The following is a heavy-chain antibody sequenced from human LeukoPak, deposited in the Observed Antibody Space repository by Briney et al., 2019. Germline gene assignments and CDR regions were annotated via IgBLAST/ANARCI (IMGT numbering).Heavy chain of an antibody. J-gene: IGHJ4*02. CDR2: ISASGP. D-gene: IGHD3-22*01. CDR3: AKDHESDGYPCLDH. CDR1: GFTFSRLA. V-gene: IGHV3-23*01. Sequence: GGSLRLSCAASGFTFSRLAMTWVRQAPGKGLEWVSTISASGPYYAGAVRGRFTISRDNSRNTLSLQMDSLRAEDTAVYYCAKDHESDGYPCLDHWGLGTLVTVS.